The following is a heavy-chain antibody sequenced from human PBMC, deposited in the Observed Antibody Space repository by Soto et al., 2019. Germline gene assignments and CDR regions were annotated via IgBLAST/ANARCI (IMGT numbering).Heavy chain of an antibody. V-gene: IGHV4-34*01. Sequence: PSETLSLTCAVYGGSFSGYYWSWIRQPPGKGLEWIGEINHSGSTNYNPSLKSRVTISVDTSKNQFSLKLSSVTAADTAVYYCARGHFGVGGGSCYPYYYYGMDGWGQGTTVTVSS. CDR1: GGSFSGYY. J-gene: IGHJ6*02. D-gene: IGHD2-15*01. CDR2: INHSGST. CDR3: ARGHFGVGGGSCYPYYYYGMDG.